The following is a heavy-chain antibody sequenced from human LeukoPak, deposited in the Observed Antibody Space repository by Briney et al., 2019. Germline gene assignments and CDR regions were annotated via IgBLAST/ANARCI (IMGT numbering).Heavy chain of an antibody. CDR1: GFTFNRFG. V-gene: IGHV3-30*18. CDR3: AKAAGSCSGGSCYPHFDY. CDR2: ISYDGSNK. D-gene: IGHD2-15*01. Sequence: GGSLRLSCAKSGFTFNRFGMHWVRQAPGKGLEWVAVISYDGSNKYYADSVKGRFTISRDNSKNTLYLQMNSLRAEDTAVYYCAKAAGSCSGGSCYPHFDYWGQGTLVTVSS. J-gene: IGHJ4*02.